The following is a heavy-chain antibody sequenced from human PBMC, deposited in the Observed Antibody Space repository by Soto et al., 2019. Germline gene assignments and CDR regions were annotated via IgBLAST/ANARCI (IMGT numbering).Heavy chain of an antibody. CDR2: INYDGSEK. J-gene: IGHJ4*02. CDR1: GFTLSNYW. D-gene: IGHD3-10*01. V-gene: IGHV3-7*05. CDR3: LRAGSAVS. Sequence: AGGSLRLSCAASGFTLSNYWMTWVRQAPGKGLEWVANINYDGSEKNYVDSVKGRFTISRDNTRNSLALQMNTLRAEDTAVYYCLRAGSAVSWGQGTLVXVSS.